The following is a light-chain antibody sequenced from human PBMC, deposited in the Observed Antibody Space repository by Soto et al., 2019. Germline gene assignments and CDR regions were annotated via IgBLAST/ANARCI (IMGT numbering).Light chain of an antibody. J-gene: IGKJ1*01. CDR3: QQYNNWPPWT. Sequence: EIVMTQSPATLSVSPGERATLSCRASESVGSNLAWYQQKPGQAPRLLIYGASTRAIGIPARFSGSGSGTELTLTISSLQSEDFAVYYCQQYNNWPPWTFGQGTKVEIK. CDR2: GAS. CDR1: ESVGSN. V-gene: IGKV3-15*01.